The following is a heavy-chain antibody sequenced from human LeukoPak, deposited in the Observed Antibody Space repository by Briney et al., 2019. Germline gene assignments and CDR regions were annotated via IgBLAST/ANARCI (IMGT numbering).Heavy chain of an antibody. J-gene: IGHJ4*02. CDR2: ISGSGGST. D-gene: IGHD6-13*01. Sequence: AGGSLRLSCAASGFTFSSYAMSWVRQAPGKGLEWVSAISGSGGSTYYADSVKGRFTISRDNSKNTLYLQMNSLRAEDTAVYYCATTGLSYSSSWYSNYWGQGTLVTVSS. CDR3: ATTGLSYSSSWYSNY. CDR1: GFTFSSYA. V-gene: IGHV3-23*01.